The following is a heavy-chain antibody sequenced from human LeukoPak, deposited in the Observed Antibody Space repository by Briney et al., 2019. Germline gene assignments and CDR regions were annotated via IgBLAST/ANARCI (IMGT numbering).Heavy chain of an antibody. J-gene: IGHJ4*02. V-gene: IGHV5-51*01. CDR1: GYSFINYW. Sequence: GESLKISCKASGYSFINYWIGWVRQMPGKGPEWMGIIYPDDSDTRYSPSFQGQVTISADRSISTTYLQWSSLRASDTAMYYCARRTGFFDYWGQGTLVTVSS. CDR3: ARRTGFFDY. CDR2: IYPDDSDT. D-gene: IGHD1-14*01.